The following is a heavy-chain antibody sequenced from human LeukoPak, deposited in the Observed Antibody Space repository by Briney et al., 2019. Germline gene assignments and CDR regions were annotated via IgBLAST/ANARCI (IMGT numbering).Heavy chain of an antibody. CDR2: IKQDGSEK. V-gene: IGHV3-7*03. Sequence: PGGSLRLSCAASGFTFRSYWMRWVRQAPGKGLEWVANIKQDGSEKNYVDSVKGRFTISRDNAKNSLYLQMNSLRAEDTAVYYCARDFAAVGASGLDYWGQGTLVTVSS. CDR1: GFTFRSYW. D-gene: IGHD1-26*01. J-gene: IGHJ4*02. CDR3: ARDFAAVGASGLDY.